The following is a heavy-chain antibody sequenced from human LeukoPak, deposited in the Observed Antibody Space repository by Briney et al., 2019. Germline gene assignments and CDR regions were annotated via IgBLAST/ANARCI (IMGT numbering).Heavy chain of an antibody. V-gene: IGHV4-31*02. CDR2: IYYSGRT. D-gene: IGHD3-22*01. Sequence: SQTLSLTCTVSGVSISSGGYYWGCIRQHPGKGLEWVGYIYYSGRTYYNPSLKSRVTISVDTSKNQFSLKLSSVTAADTAVYYCARDNDSSGYYWDRYWYFDLWGRGTLVTVSS. J-gene: IGHJ2*01. CDR3: ARDNDSSGYYWDRYWYFDL. CDR1: GVSISSGGYY.